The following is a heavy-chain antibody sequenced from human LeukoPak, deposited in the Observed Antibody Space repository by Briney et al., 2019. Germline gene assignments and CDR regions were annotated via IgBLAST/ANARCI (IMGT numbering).Heavy chain of an antibody. Sequence: SETLSLTCTVSGGSISSYYWSWIRQPPGKGLEWIGYIYYSGSTYYNPSLKSRVTISVDRSKNQFSLKLSSVTAADTAVYYCAVGTQDAFDIWGQGTMVTVSS. CDR1: GGSISSYY. D-gene: IGHD6-13*01. CDR2: IYYSGST. CDR3: AVGTQDAFDI. V-gene: IGHV4-59*12. J-gene: IGHJ3*02.